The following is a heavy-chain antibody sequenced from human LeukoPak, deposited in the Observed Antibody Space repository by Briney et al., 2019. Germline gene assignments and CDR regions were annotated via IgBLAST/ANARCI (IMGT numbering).Heavy chain of an antibody. D-gene: IGHD4-11*01. CDR2: IYPGDSDT. CDR1: GYIFTSYW. J-gene: IGHJ4*02. V-gene: IGHV5-51*01. Sequence: GESLKISCKGSGYIFTSYWIGWVRQMPGKGLEWMGVIYPGDSDTRYSPSFQGQVTISADKSISTAYLQWSSLKASDTAMYYCARNKGGLQPSYYFDYWGQGTLVTVSS. CDR3: ARNKGGLQPSYYFDY.